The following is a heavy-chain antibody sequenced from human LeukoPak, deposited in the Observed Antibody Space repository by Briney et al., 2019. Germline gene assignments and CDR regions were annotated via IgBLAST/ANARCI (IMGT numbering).Heavy chain of an antibody. CDR1: GVTFSDYA. J-gene: IGHJ4*02. V-gene: IGHV3-23*01. CDR3: AILGYCSGGSCYHAIYFDY. CDR2: ISGRGDST. D-gene: IGHD2-15*01. Sequence: GGSLRLPCAASGVTFSDYAMSWVRQAPGKGLEWVSDISGRGDSTYYADSVKGRFTISRDKSKNTVYLQMNSLRAEDTAVYYCAILGYCSGGSCYHAIYFDYWGQGTLVTVSS.